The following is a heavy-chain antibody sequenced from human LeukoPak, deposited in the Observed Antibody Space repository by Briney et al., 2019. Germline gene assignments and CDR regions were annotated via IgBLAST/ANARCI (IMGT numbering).Heavy chain of an antibody. CDR2: INHSGST. CDR1: GGSFSGYY. D-gene: IGHD6-13*01. CDR3: ARAYPYSGSWYGAYFDY. J-gene: IGHJ4*02. Sequence: PSETLSLTCAVYGGSFSGYYWSRIRQPPGKGLEWIGEINHSGSTNYNPSLKSRVTISVDTSKNQFSLKLSSVTAADTAVYYCARAYPYSGSWYGAYFDYWGQGTLVTVSS. V-gene: IGHV4-34*01.